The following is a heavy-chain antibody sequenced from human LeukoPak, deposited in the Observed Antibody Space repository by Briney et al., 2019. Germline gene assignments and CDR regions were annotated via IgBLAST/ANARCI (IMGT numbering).Heavy chain of an antibody. CDR1: GFTFSSYS. CDR2: ISSSSSYI. D-gene: IGHD6-13*01. J-gene: IGHJ4*02. V-gene: IGHV3-21*01. Sequence: PGGSLRLSCAASGFTFSSYSMNWVRQAPGKGLEWVSSISSSSSYIYYADSVKGRFTISRDNAKNSLYLQMNSLRAEDTAVYYRARGAYSSSWYALIDYWGQGTLVTVSS. CDR3: ARGAYSSSWYALIDY.